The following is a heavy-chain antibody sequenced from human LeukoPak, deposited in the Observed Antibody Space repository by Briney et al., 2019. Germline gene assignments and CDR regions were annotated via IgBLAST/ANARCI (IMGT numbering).Heavy chain of an antibody. CDR3: AKESRGWYFDY. V-gene: IGHV1-2*02. CDR2: INPDSGGT. Sequence: ASVKVSCKTSGYTFTGYFIHWVRQAPGQGLEWMGWINPDSGGTNFAQKFQGRVTVSRDTSISTAYMELSRLRSDDTAVYYCAKESRGWYFDYWGQGTLVTVSS. CDR1: GYTFTGYF. D-gene: IGHD6-19*01. J-gene: IGHJ4*02.